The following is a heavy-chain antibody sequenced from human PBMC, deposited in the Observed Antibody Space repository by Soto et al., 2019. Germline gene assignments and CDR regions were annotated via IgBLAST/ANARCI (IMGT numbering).Heavy chain of an antibody. CDR2: IYYSGST. CDR1: GGSISRGGTDY. CDR3: AHSLRSFYYFGMDV. D-gene: IGHD3-16*01. J-gene: IGHJ6*02. Sequence: SETLSLTCTVSGGSISRGGTDYWSWIRQHPGKGLEWIGYIYYSGSTYYNPSLESRVTISVDTSKNQFSLKPSSVTAADTAVYYCAHSLRSFYYFGMDVWGQGTRVTVS. V-gene: IGHV4-31*03.